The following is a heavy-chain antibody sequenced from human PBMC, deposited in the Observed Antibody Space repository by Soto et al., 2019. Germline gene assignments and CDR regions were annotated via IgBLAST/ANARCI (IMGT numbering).Heavy chain of an antibody. CDR3: TTEGGYSSSSKFTFYNWNDCQHY. V-gene: IGHV3-15*01. Sequence: PGGSLRLSCAASGFTFSNAWMSWVRHAPGKGLEWVGRIKSKTDGGTTDYAAPVKGRFTISRDDSKNTLYLQMNSLKTEDTAVYYCTTEGGYSSSSKFTFYNWNDCQHYWGQGTLVTVS. D-gene: IGHD1-20*01. CDR1: GFTFSNAW. J-gene: IGHJ4*02. CDR2: IKSKTDGGTT.